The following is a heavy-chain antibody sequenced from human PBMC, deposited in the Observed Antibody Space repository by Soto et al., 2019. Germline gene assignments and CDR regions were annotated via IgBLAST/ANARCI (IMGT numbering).Heavy chain of an antibody. CDR2: IYYSGST. CDR1: GGSISRYY. CDR3: ARHGARYSSSWYNY. J-gene: IGHJ4*02. Sequence: PSETLSLTCTVSGGSISRYYWSWIRQPPGKGLEWIGYIYYSGSTNYNPSLKSRVTISVDTSKNQFSLKLSSVTAADTAVYYCARHGARYSSSWYNYWGQGTLVTVSS. V-gene: IGHV4-59*08. D-gene: IGHD6-13*01.